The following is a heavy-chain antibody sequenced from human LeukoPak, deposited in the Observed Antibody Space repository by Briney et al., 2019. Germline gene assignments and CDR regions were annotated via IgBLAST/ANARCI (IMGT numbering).Heavy chain of an antibody. J-gene: IGHJ5*02. D-gene: IGHD3-10*01. CDR2: ISWNSGNI. V-gene: IGHV3-9*01. CDR1: GFTFDDFA. Sequence: GRSLRLSCAASGFTFDDFAMHWVRQPPGKGLEWVSGISWNSGNIVYADSVKGRFTISRDNAKNSLYLQMNSLRAEDTAVYYCASLNGAPHSWGQGTLVTVSS. CDR3: ASLNGAPHS.